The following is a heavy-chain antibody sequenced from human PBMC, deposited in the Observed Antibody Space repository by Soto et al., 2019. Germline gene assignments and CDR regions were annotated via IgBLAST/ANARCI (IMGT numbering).Heavy chain of an antibody. J-gene: IGHJ6*02. Sequence: GGSLRLSCAASGFTFSSYAMSWVRQAPGKGLEWVSAISGSGGSTYYADSVKGRFTISRDNSKNTLYLQMNSLRAEDTAVYYCAKVGRGVISFGYYGMDVWGQGTTVTVSS. V-gene: IGHV3-23*01. D-gene: IGHD3-10*01. CDR3: AKVGRGVISFGYYGMDV. CDR2: ISGSGGST. CDR1: GFTFSSYA.